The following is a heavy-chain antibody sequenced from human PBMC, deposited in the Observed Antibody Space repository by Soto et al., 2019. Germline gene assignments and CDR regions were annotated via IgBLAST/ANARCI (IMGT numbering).Heavy chain of an antibody. D-gene: IGHD3-10*01. CDR2: ISSSSSYI. Sequence: GGSLRLSCAASGFTFSSYSMNWVRQAPGKGLEWVSSISSSSSYIYYADSVKGRFTISRDNAKNSLYLQMNSLRAEDTAVYYWARGWMSFGELYWSAPWGQGTLVTVSS. CDR3: ARGWMSFGELYWSAP. J-gene: IGHJ5*02. V-gene: IGHV3-21*03. CDR1: GFTFSSYS.